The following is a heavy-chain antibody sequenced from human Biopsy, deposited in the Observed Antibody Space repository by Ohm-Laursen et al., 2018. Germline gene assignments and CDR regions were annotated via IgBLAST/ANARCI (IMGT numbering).Heavy chain of an antibody. V-gene: IGHV1-58*02. D-gene: IGHD2-21*02. CDR3: ASRPNCGGDCSSGFDY. Sequence: SVKVSCKASGFTFNRSAMQWVRQARGQRLEWIGWIVVGGGNTNYAQKFQERVTITRDMSTGTAYMELSSLRSEDTAVYYCASRPNCGGDCSSGFDYWGQGTLVTVSS. CDR2: IVVGGGNT. J-gene: IGHJ4*02. CDR1: GFTFNRSA.